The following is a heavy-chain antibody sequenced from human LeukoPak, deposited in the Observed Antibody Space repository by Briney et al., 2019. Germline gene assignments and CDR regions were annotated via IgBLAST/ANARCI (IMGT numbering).Heavy chain of an antibody. Sequence: GGSLRLSCAASGFTVSSNYMNWVRQAPGKGLEWVGRIKSKTDGGTTDYAAPVKGRFTISRDDSKNTLYLQMNSLKTEDTAVYYCTTLRTAMATDYWGQGTLVTVSS. J-gene: IGHJ4*02. CDR3: TTLRTAMATDY. D-gene: IGHD5-18*01. CDR1: GFTVSSNY. V-gene: IGHV3-15*07. CDR2: IKSKTDGGTT.